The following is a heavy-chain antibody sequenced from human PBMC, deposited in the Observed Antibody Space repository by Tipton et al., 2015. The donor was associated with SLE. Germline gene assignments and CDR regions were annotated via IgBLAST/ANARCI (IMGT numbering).Heavy chain of an antibody. V-gene: IGHV3-53*01. D-gene: IGHD1-26*01. Sequence: SLRLSCATSGFTFSSYEMNWVRQAPGKGLECVSVVTSGGTTFYADSVKGRFTISRDNSKNTLFLEMNSVRAEDTARYYCAKDLVSVVGATKIFDYWGQGTLVTVSS. CDR1: GFTFSSYE. CDR3: AKDLVSVVGATKIFDY. J-gene: IGHJ4*02. CDR2: VTSGGTT.